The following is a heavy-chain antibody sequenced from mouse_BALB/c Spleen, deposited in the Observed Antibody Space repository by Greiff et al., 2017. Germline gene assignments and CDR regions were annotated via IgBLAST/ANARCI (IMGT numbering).Heavy chain of an antibody. CDR1: GYSITSGYY. D-gene: IGHD2-4*01. CDR3: ARGEITTFFDY. J-gene: IGHJ2*01. Sequence: VQLQQSGPGLVKPSQSLSLTCSVTGYSITSGYYWNWIRQFPGNKLEWMGYISYDGSNNYNPSLKNRISITRDTSKNQFFLKLNSVTTEDTATYYCARGEITTFFDYRGQGTTLTVSS. CDR2: ISYDGSN. V-gene: IGHV3-6*02.